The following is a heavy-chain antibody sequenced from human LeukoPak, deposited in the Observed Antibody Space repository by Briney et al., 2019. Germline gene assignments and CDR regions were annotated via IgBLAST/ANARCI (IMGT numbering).Heavy chain of an antibody. CDR2: IIPILGIA. Sequence: ASVKVSCKASGGTFSSYAISWVRQAPGQGLEWMGRIIPILGIANYAQKFQGRVTITADKSTSTAYMELSSLRSEDTAVYYCARAPEMGGYGEPYYYGMDVWGQGTTVTVSS. D-gene: IGHD5-12*01. V-gene: IGHV1-69*04. CDR3: ARAPEMGGYGEPYYYGMDV. CDR1: GGTFSSYA. J-gene: IGHJ6*02.